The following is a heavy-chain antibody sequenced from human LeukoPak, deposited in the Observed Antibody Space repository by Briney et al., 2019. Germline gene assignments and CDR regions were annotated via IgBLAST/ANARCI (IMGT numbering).Heavy chain of an antibody. D-gene: IGHD3-3*01. CDR1: GFTFDDYA. Sequence: PGRSLRLSCAASGFTFDDYAMHWVRHAPGKGLEWVSGISWNSGSIGYADSVKGRFTISRDNAKNSLYLQMNSLRAEDTALYYCAKVPIRFLEWFPFDYWGQGTLVTVS. V-gene: IGHV3-9*01. J-gene: IGHJ4*02. CDR3: AKVPIRFLEWFPFDY. CDR2: ISWNSGSI.